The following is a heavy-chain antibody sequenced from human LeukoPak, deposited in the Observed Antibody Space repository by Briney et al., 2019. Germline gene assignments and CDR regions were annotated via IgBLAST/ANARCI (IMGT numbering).Heavy chain of an antibody. Sequence: PRASVKVSCKASGYTFTSYGISWVRQAPGQGLEWMGWISGSTGNTKYVEKFQGRLTVTADTSTGTAYLDLTKLRIDDTAVYFCARSGRGTYFYFDLWGQGTLVTVSS. CDR2: ISGSTGNT. CDR3: ARSGRGTYFYFDL. J-gene: IGHJ4*02. V-gene: IGHV1-18*01. CDR1: GYTFTSYG. D-gene: IGHD1-26*01.